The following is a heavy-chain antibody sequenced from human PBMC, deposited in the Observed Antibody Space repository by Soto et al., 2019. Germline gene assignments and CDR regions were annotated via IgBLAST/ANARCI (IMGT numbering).Heavy chain of an antibody. Sequence: PGGSLRLSCAASGFTFSNAWMSWVRQAPGKGLEWVGRIKSKTDGGTTDYAAPVKGRFTISRDDSKNTLYLQMNSLKTEDTAVYYCTTDGARRELLWFGESTRVDYWGQGTLVTVSS. J-gene: IGHJ4*02. CDR2: IKSKTDGGTT. CDR3: TTDGARRELLWFGESTRVDY. D-gene: IGHD3-10*01. V-gene: IGHV3-15*01. CDR1: GFTFSNAW.